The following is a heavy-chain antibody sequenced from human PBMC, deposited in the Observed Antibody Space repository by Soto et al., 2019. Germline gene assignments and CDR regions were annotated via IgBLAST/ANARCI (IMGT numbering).Heavy chain of an antibody. V-gene: IGHV3-30*18. CDR1: GFTFSSYG. CDR3: ANAYYDILGYMDV. J-gene: IGHJ6*03. Sequence: PGGSLRLSCAASGFTFSSYGMHWVRQAPGKGLEWVAAISYDGSNKYYADSVKGRFTISRDNSKNTLYLQMNSLRAEDTAVYYCANAYYDILGYMDVWGKGTTVTVSS. D-gene: IGHD3-9*01. CDR2: ISYDGSNK.